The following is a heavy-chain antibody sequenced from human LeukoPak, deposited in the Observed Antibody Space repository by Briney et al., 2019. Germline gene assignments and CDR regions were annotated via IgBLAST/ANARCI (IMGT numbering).Heavy chain of an antibody. Sequence: PGGSLRLSCAASGFTFSNYWMPWVRQAPGKGLVWVSRINTDGISPRHADSVKDRFTISRDNAKNTLYLQMNSLRPDSTAGYSCARRRGGGAFDIWGQGTMVTVSS. J-gene: IGHJ3*02. V-gene: IGHV3-74*01. CDR1: GFTFSNYW. CDR2: INTDGISP. CDR3: ARRRGGGAFDI. D-gene: IGHD3-10*01.